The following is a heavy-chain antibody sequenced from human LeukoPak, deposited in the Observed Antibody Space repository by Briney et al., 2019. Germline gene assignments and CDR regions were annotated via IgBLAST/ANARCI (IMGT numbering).Heavy chain of an antibody. Sequence: GGSLRLPCGASGFTFSDYNMNWVRQAPGKGLAWVASITSAGGYRYYADSVKGRFTISRDNAQNSLFLQMHSLRAEDTAVYFCATSGGFVLPNAITGNWYMDVWARGTTVTVSS. V-gene: IGHV3-21*01. CDR2: ITSAGGYR. J-gene: IGHJ6*03. CDR3: ATSGGFVLPNAITGNWYMDV. D-gene: IGHD2-2*01. CDR1: GFTFSDYN.